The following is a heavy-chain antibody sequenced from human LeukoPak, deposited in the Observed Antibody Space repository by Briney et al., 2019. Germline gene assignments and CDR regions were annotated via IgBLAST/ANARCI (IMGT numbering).Heavy chain of an antibody. D-gene: IGHD2-2*01. CDR2: ISSSSSYI. J-gene: IGHJ6*03. Sequence: GGSLRLSCAASGFTFSSYSMNWVRQAPGKGPEWVSSISSSSSYIYYADSVKGRFTISRDNAKNSLYLQMNSLRAEDTAVYYCARAGDDVVVPAALYYYYYMDVWGKGTTVTVSS. CDR3: ARAGDDVVVPAALYYYYYMDV. CDR1: GFTFSSYS. V-gene: IGHV3-21*01.